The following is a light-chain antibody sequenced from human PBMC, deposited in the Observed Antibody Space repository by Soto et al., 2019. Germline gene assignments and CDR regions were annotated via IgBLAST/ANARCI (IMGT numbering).Light chain of an antibody. CDR2: EVT. CDR1: SSDVGGYDH. J-gene: IGLJ1*01. CDR3: ISYTGSSTSYV. V-gene: IGLV2-8*01. Sequence: QSVLTQPPSASGSPGQTVTIPCTGTSSDVGGYDHVSWYQQHPGKAPKLMIYEVTKRPAGVPDRFSGSKSGNTASLTVSGLQAEDEADYYCISYTGSSTSYVFGSGTKVTVL.